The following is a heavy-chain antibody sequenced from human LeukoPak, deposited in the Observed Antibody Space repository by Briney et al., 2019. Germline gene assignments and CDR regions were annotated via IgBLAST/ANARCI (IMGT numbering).Heavy chain of an antibody. CDR3: ARDKGSGYYYDSSGYFPLDY. V-gene: IGHV1-69*13. CDR1: GGTFSSYA. D-gene: IGHD3-22*01. CDR2: IIPIFGTA. J-gene: IGHJ4*02. Sequence: GASVKVSCKASGGTFSSYAISWVRQAPGQGLEWMGGIIPIFGTANYAQKFQGRVTITADESTSTAYMELSSLRSEDTAVYYCARDKGSGYYYDSSGYFPLDYWGQGTLVTVSS.